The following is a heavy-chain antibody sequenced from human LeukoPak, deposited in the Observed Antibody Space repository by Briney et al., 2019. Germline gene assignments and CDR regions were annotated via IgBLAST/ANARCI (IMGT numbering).Heavy chain of an antibody. J-gene: IGHJ4*02. CDR3: AKGEGENGEYWSNFHH. Sequence: PGGSLRLSCAASGFTFSNYAMSWVRQAPGKGLEWVSATSRSGGSTYYADSVKGRFTISRDNSKSALFLQINSLRVEDTAVYYCAKGEGENGEYWSNFHHWGQGTLVTVSS. CDR2: TSRSGGST. D-gene: IGHD2-8*01. CDR1: GFTFSNYA. V-gene: IGHV3-23*01.